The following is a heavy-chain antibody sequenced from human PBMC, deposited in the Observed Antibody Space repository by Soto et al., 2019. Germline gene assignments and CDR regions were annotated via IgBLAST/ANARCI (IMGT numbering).Heavy chain of an antibody. D-gene: IGHD3-16*01. CDR3: AIIPVDKYMIYWFDP. V-gene: IGHV4-61*01. Sequence: PSESQSLGCPVSGDSFTSDNYYWSWFLQPPGKGLEWIGHIYYSGSTIYSPSLKSRFTISLDTSNNQFYLKVTSVTAADTAVYYCAIIPVDKYMIYWFDPWGQGTLVTV. J-gene: IGHJ5*01. CDR1: GDSFTSDNYY. CDR2: IYYSGST.